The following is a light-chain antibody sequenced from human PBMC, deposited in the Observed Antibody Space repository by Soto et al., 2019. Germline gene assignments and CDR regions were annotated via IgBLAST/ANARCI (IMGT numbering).Light chain of an antibody. CDR1: QSVSSIF. J-gene: IGKJ1*01. CDR2: GAS. Sequence: EIVLTQSPGTLYLSPGERATLSCRASQSVSSIFLAWYQQKRGQAPRLLIYGASRRATGIPDRFSGSGSGTDFSLTISRLEPEDFAVYYCQQYESARTFGQGTKVE. CDR3: QQYESART. V-gene: IGKV3-20*01.